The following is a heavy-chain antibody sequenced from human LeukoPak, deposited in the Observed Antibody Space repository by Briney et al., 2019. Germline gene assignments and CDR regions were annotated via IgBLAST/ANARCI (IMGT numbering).Heavy chain of an antibody. J-gene: IGHJ4*02. Sequence: GGSLRLSCGPCVYTFSCYSVNWVRRAPEKGREGVSDFSGSGGSTYYEDSVKGRFNISRDDSKNKLYLQMTSLRAEDPAVYYCAMTTFGFRSAVAPFDYWGQGTLVTVSS. CDR1: VYTFSCYS. CDR3: AMTTFGFRSAVAPFDY. D-gene: IGHD6-19*01. V-gene: IGHV3-23*01. CDR2: FSGSGGST.